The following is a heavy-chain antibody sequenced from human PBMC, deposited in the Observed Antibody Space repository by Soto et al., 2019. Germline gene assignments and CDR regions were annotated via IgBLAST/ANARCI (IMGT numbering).Heavy chain of an antibody. CDR1: GFTFSSYW. CDR3: ARDPAMKYYFDY. CDR2: INSDGSST. V-gene: IGHV3-74*01. Sequence: EVQLVESGGGLVQPGGSLRLSCAASGFTFSSYWMHWVRQAPGKGLVWVSRINSDGSSTSYADSVKGRFTISRDNAKNTLYLQMHSLRAGDTAVYYCARDPAMKYYFDYWGQGTLVTVSS. D-gene: IGHD2-2*01. J-gene: IGHJ4*02.